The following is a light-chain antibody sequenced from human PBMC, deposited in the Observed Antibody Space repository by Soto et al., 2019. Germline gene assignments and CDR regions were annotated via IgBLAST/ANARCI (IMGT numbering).Light chain of an antibody. V-gene: IGLV1-40*01. CDR2: GNS. Sequence: QSVLTQPPSVSGAPGQRVTISCTGSSSNIGAGYDVHWYQQLPGTAPKLLISGNSNRPSGLPDRFSGSKSGTSASLAITGLQAEDAADYYCQSYDSSLRGRVFGTGTKLTVL. J-gene: IGLJ1*01. CDR3: QSYDSSLRGRV. CDR1: SSNIGAGYD.